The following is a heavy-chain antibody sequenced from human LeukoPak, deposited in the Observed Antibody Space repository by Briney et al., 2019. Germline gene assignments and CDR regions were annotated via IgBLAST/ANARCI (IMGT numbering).Heavy chain of an antibody. D-gene: IGHD2-2*01. CDR2: ISGSGGST. Sequence: GGSLRLSCAASGFTFSSYAMSWVRQAPGKGLGWVSAISGSGGSTYYADSVKSRFTISRDNSKNTLYLQMNSLRAEDTAVYYCAKDSYQLLLECDYWGQGTLVTVSS. V-gene: IGHV3-23*01. J-gene: IGHJ4*02. CDR1: GFTFSSYA. CDR3: AKDSYQLLLECDY.